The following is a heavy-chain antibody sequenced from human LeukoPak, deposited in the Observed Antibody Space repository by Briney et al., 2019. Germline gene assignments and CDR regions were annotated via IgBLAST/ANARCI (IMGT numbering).Heavy chain of an antibody. CDR1: GFTFSSYE. CDR3: AELGITLVGGV. D-gene: IGHD3-10*02. V-gene: IGHV3-48*03. Sequence: GGGLRLSCAASGFTFSSYEMYWVRQAPGRGRGWGSYISSSGNTTYYADSVKGRFTISRDNAQNSLYLQMNSLRAEDTAVYYCAELGITLVGGVWGKGTTVTISS. CDR2: ISSSGNTT. J-gene: IGHJ6*04.